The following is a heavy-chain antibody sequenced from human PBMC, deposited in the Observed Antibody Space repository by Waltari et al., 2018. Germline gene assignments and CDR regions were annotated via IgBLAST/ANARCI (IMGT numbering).Heavy chain of an antibody. CDR1: GYRLTDVH. CDR3: ATDARTTRCSSSWSLDY. J-gene: IGHJ4*02. CDR2: LGPGDGKA. V-gene: IGHV1-24*01. D-gene: IGHD6-13*01. Sequence: QLPLLQSGAEVKKPGASVRVTCQVSGYRLTDVHLLWVRQAPEKGFEWVGGLGPGDGKATYAQSLQGSIIVTADTSVDTAYLDLSSLKFDDSAVYYCATDARTTRCSSSWSLDYWGQGTPVTVSS.